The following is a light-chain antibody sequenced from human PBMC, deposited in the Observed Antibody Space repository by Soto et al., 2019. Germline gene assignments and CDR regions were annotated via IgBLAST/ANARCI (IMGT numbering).Light chain of an antibody. CDR1: QSVSSN. V-gene: IGKV3-15*01. CDR3: QQYNNWPPT. CDR2: GAS. Sequence: EIVMTQSPATLSVSPGERATLSCRASQSVSSNLAWYQQKPGQAPRPLIYGASTRATGIPARFSGSVSGTEFTLTISSLQSEDFAVYYCQQYNNWPPTFGQGTRLEIK. J-gene: IGKJ5*01.